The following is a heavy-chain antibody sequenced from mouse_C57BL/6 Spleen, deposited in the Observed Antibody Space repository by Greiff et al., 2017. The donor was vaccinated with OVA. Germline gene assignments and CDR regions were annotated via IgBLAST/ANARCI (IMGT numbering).Heavy chain of an antibody. CDR1: GYTFTSYW. CDR2: IDPNSGGT. V-gene: IGHV1-72*01. J-gene: IGHJ4*01. CDR3: ARSGYYGSSPRAMDY. Sequence: VQLQQPGAELVKPGASVKLSCKASGYTFTSYWMHWVKQRPGRGLEWIGRIDPNSGGTKYNEKFKSKATLTVDKPSSTAYMQRSSLTSEDSAVYYCARSGYYGSSPRAMDYWGQGTSVTVSS. D-gene: IGHD1-1*01.